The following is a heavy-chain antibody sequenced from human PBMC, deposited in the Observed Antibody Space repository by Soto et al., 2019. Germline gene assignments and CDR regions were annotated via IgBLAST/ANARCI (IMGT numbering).Heavy chain of an antibody. CDR2: ISYDGSNK. D-gene: IGHD1-26*01. J-gene: IGHJ4*02. V-gene: IGHV3-30*18. CDR1: GFTFSSYG. Sequence: QVQLVESGGGVVQPGRSLRLSCAASGFTFSSYGMHWVRQAPGKGLEWVAVISYDGSNKYYADSVKGRFTISRDNSKNTLYLQMNSLRAEDTAVYYCAQDMVGGNDYWVQGTLVTVSS. CDR3: AQDMVGGNDY.